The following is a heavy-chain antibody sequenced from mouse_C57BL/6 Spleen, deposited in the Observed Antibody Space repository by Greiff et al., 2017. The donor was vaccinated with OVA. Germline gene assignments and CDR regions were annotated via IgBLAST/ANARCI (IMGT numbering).Heavy chain of an antibody. J-gene: IGHJ3*01. CDR3: ASTGDYDEFAY. V-gene: IGHV1-54*01. CDR2: INPGSGGT. Sequence: VQLQQSGAELVRPGPSVKVSCKASGYAFTNYLIEWVKQRPGQGLEWIGVINPGSGGTNYNEKFKGKATLTADKSSSTAYMQLSSLTSEDSAVYFCASTGDYDEFAYWGQGTLVTVSA. CDR1: GYAFTNYL. D-gene: IGHD2-4*01.